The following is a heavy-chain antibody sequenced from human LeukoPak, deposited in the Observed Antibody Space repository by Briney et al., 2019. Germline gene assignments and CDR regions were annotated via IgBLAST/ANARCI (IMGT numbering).Heavy chain of an antibody. V-gene: IGHV5-51*01. CDR1: RYSFSSKW. CDR3: ARLVVRGVIMYYFDY. D-gene: IGHD3-10*02. J-gene: IGHJ4*02. CDR2: IYPGDSDT. Sequence: GESLKISCKGSRYSFSSKWIGWVRQMPGKGLEWMGIIYPGDSDTRYSPSFQGQVTISADKSISTAYLQWSSLKASDTAMYYCARLVVRGVIMYYFDYWGQGSLVTVSS.